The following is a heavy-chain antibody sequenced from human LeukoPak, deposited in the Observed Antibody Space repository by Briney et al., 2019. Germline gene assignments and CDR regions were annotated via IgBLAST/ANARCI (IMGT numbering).Heavy chain of an antibody. CDR2: INPNSGGT. CDR1: GYTFTGYY. CDR3: AREAAGDQRYDN. D-gene: IGHD6-13*01. V-gene: IGHV1-2*02. J-gene: IGHJ4*02. Sequence: ASLKVSCKASGYTFTGYYMHWVRQAPGQGLEWMGWINPNSGGTNYAQKFQGRFTMTRDKSISTAYMELSRLRSDDTAVYYCAREAAGDQRYDNWGQGTLVTVSS.